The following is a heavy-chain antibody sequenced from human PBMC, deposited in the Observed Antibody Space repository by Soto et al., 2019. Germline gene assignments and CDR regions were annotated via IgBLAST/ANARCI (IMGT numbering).Heavy chain of an antibody. J-gene: IGHJ4*02. CDR2: IIPIFAKA. D-gene: IGHD6-19*01. Sequence: ASVRVSCNASGGTFSRDAIRWVRHAPGQGLEWMGWIIPIFAKAHYAHKFQGRVTITADKSTSKAYMELSSLRAEYTAVYYCAARGKQWMATGTDYWGQGTLVTV. CDR1: GGTFSRDA. CDR3: AARGKQWMATGTDY. V-gene: IGHV1-69*06.